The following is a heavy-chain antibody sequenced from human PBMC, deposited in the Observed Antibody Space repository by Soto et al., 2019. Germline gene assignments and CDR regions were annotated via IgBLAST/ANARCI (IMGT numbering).Heavy chain of an antibody. CDR2: IIPIFGTA. V-gene: IGHV1-69*01. CDR3: ARDDATDYYGSGSPLDV. J-gene: IGHJ6*02. Sequence: QVQLVQSGAEVKKPGSSVKVSCKASGGTFSSYAISWVRQAPGQGLEWMGGIIPIFGTANYAQKFQGRVTITADESTGTAYMELSSLRSEDTAVYYCARDDATDYYGSGSPLDVWGQGTTVTVSS. CDR1: GGTFSSYA. D-gene: IGHD3-10*01.